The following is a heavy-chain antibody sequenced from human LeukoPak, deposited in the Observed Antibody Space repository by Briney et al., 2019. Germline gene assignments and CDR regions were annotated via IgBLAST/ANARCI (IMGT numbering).Heavy chain of an antibody. CDR3: VKVGDSGYGEYYQH. J-gene: IGHJ1*01. Sequence: GGSLRLSCSASGFTFRDYPIHWVRQAPGEGLQYVPAISSAGGTTYYADSVRCRFTISRDNSKNTLYLQMSSLRAEDTALYYCVKVGDSGYGEYYQHWGQGTLVTVSS. V-gene: IGHV3-64D*06. CDR1: GFTFRDYP. D-gene: IGHD5-12*01. CDR2: ISSAGGTT.